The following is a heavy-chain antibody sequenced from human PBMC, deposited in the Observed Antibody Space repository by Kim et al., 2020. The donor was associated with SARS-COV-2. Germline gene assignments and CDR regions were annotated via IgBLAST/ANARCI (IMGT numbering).Heavy chain of an antibody. CDR3: ARSRILGQQLGGF. J-gene: IGHJ4*02. Sequence: IYYAESLKGRFTIARDNAENSLFLEMNRLRAEDTGIYYCARSRILGQQLGGFWGQGTLVNVSS. CDR2: I. V-gene: IGHV3-21*01. D-gene: IGHD6-13*01.